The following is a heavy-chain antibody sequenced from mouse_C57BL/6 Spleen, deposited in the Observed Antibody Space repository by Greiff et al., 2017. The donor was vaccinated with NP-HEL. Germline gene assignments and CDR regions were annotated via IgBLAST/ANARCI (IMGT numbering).Heavy chain of an antibody. Sequence: EVKLQESGPGLVKPSQSLSLTCSVPGYSITSGYYWNWIRQFPGNKLEWMGYISYDGSNNYNPSLKNRISITRDTSKNQFFLKLNSVTTEDTATYYCASALRTWFAYWGQGTLVTVSA. J-gene: IGHJ3*01. D-gene: IGHD1-1*01. CDR1: GYSITSGYY. CDR3: ASALRTWFAY. V-gene: IGHV3-6*01. CDR2: ISYDGSN.